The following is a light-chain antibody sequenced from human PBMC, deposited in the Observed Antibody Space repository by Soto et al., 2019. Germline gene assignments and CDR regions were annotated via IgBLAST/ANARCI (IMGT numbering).Light chain of an antibody. CDR3: CSYVTTPEI. CDR2: DGT. Sequence: QSALAQPRSVSGSPGQLVTISCTGTSXDVDDYRYVSWYQQYPGKDPKLVIYDGTKRPSGVPDRFSGSNSGNTASLTISGLQAEDEADYYCCSYVTTPEIFGTGTKVTVL. J-gene: IGLJ1*01. CDR1: SXDVDDYRY. V-gene: IGLV2-11*01.